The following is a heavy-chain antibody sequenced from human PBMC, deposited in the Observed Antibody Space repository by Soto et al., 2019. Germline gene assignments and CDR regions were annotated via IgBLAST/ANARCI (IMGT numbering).Heavy chain of an antibody. CDR1: GFTFSDHY. CDR2: IRNKANSYST. Sequence: GGSLRLSCAAPGFTFSDHYMDWVRQAPGKGLEWVGRIRNKANSYSTEYAASVKGRFIISGDDSKNSRYLQMNSLKTEDTAVYYCARVRSSTWGLDATDISGQATVVTVSS. D-gene: IGHD6-13*01. V-gene: IGHV3-72*01. CDR3: ARVRSSTWGLDATDI. J-gene: IGHJ3*02.